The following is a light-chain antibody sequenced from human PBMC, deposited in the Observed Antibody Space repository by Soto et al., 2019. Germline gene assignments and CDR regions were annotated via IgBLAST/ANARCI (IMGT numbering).Light chain of an antibody. CDR1: QSLNSW. CDR2: KAS. Sequence: DIQMTQSPSTLSASVGDRVTITCRASQSLNSWLAWYQHKPGKAPKLLIHKASILASGVPSRFSGSDSGAEFTLTISSLQPDDFAAYYCQHYIGYSAMFGQGTKVDIK. J-gene: IGKJ1*01. CDR3: QHYIGYSAM. V-gene: IGKV1-5*03.